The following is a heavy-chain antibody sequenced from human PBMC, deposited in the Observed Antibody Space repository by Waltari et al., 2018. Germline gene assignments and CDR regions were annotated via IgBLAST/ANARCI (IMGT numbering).Heavy chain of an antibody. J-gene: IGHJ2*01. CDR2: IYSGGST. Sequence: EVQLVETGGGLIQPGGSLRLSCAASGFTVSSNYMSWVRQAPGKGLEWVSVIYSGGSTDYADSVKGRFTISRDNTKNTLYLQMNSLRAEDTAVYYCARGSSWYEYWYFDLWGRGTLVTVSS. D-gene: IGHD6-13*01. V-gene: IGHV3-53*02. CDR1: GFTVSSNY. CDR3: ARGSSWYEYWYFDL.